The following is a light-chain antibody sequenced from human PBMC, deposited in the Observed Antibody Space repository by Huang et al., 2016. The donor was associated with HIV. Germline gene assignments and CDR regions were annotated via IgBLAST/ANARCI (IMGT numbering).Light chain of an antibody. V-gene: IGKV1-39*01. J-gene: IGKJ5*01. Sequence: IQLTQSPTSLSASVGDRVAIACRASQAIGTYLNWFQQKPGRAPKLLISGGSSFHTGVPSRFIGSGSGTEFTLTIRGLQFDDFATYFCQQSYSALITFGQGTRLEIK. CDR1: QAIGTY. CDR2: GGS. CDR3: QQSYSALIT.